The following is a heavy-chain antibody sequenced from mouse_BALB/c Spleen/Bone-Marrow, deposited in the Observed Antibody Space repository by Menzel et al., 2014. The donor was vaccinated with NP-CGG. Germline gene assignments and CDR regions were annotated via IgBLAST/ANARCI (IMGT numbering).Heavy chain of an antibody. J-gene: IGHJ2*01. CDR2: IRNKANGYTT. V-gene: IGHV7-3*02. Sequence: EVKLMESGGSLVQPGGSLRLSCATSGFTFTDYYMNWVRRPPGRALEWLGFIRNKANGYTTEYSASVKGRFTISRDNSQSILYLQMNTLRAEDSATCYCARDKGSVFFDYWGQGTTLTVSS. CDR3: ARDKGSVFFDY. CDR1: GFTFTDYY. D-gene: IGHD1-3*01.